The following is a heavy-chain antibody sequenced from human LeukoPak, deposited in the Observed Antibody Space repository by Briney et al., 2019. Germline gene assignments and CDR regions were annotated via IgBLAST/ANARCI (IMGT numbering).Heavy chain of an antibody. D-gene: IGHD2-2*01. CDR2: IWFDERYK. CDR1: GFTFNNYG. V-gene: IGHV3-33*01. Sequence: GGSLRLSCAASGFTFNNYGMHWVRQAPGKGLEWLAFIWFDERYKFYAASVKGRFTISRDNSKNTLYLQMNSLRAEDTAVYYCARDCVYCTRATCSSHLPEPPSLDYWGQGTLVTVSS. J-gene: IGHJ4*02. CDR3: ARDCVYCTRATCSSHLPEPPSLDY.